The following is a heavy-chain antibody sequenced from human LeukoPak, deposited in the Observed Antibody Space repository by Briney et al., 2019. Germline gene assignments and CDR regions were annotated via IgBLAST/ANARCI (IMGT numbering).Heavy chain of an antibody. V-gene: IGHV4-39*07. J-gene: IGHJ5*02. CDR1: GGSISSSSYY. Sequence: SETLSLTCTVSGGSISSSSYYWGWIRQPPGKGLEWIGSIYYSGSTYYNPSLKSRVTILVDTSKNQFSLKLSSVTAADTAVYYCARDKRPRYSGRWFDPWGQGTLVTVSS. D-gene: IGHD1-26*01. CDR2: IYYSGST. CDR3: ARDKRPRYSGRWFDP.